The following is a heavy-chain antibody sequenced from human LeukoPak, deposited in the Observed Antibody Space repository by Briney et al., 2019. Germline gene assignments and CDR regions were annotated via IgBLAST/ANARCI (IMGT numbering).Heavy chain of an antibody. CDR2: IYYSGST. Sequence: PSETLSLTCTVSGGSISSSYYWGWIRQPPGKGLEWIGSIYYSGSTYYNPSLKSRVTISVDTSKNQFSLKLSSVTAADTAVYYCARRDYYDSSGYYGSYFDYWGQGTLVTVSS. CDR1: GGSISSSYY. D-gene: IGHD3-22*01. CDR3: ARRDYYDSSGYYGSYFDY. V-gene: IGHV4-39*01. J-gene: IGHJ4*02.